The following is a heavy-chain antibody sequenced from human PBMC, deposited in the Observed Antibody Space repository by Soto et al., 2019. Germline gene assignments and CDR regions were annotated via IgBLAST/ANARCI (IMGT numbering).Heavy chain of an antibody. J-gene: IGHJ4*02. D-gene: IGHD1-1*01. V-gene: IGHV4-4*02. CDR3: ARVSRNRVFDY. CDR1: GGSISSSNW. CDR2: IYHSGST. Sequence: QVQLQESGPGLVKPSGTLSLTCAVSGGSISSSNWWSWVRQPPGKGLEWIGEIYHSGSTNYNPSLKCRVPISVDKSKNQYSLKLSSVTAADTAVYYCARVSRNRVFDYWGQGTLVTVSS.